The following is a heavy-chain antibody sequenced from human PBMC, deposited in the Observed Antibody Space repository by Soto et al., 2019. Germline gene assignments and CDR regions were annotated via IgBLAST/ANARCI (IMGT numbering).Heavy chain of an antibody. J-gene: IGHJ4*02. D-gene: IGHD5-18*01. V-gene: IGHV4-31*11. CDR1: GGSISSGGYS. CDR3: ARSGYSYGPNPLLY. CDR2: IYYSGST. Sequence: SETLSLTCAVSGGSISSGGYSWSWIRQPPGKGLEWIGYIYYSGSTYYNPSLKSRVTISVDTSKNQFSLKLSSVTAADTAVYYCARSGYSYGPNPLLYWGQGTLVTVPQ.